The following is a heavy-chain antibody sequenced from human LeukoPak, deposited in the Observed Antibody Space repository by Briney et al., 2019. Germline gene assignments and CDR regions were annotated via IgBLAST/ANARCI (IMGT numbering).Heavy chain of an antibody. CDR3: AKDRGRFLKYGDYPTGYLDY. CDR2: ISGSGGST. D-gene: IGHD4-17*01. CDR1: GFTFSDYY. Sequence: GGSLRLSCAASGFTFSDYYMSWIRQAPGKGLEWVSAISGSGGSTYYADSVKGRFTISRDNSKNTLYLQMNSLRAEDTAVYYCAKDRGRFLKYGDYPTGYLDYGGQEPLVTVSS. V-gene: IGHV3-23*01. J-gene: IGHJ4*02.